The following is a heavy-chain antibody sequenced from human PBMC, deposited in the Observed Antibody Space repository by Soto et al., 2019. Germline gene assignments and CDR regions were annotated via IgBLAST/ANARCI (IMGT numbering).Heavy chain of an antibody. CDR3: ARSSGWAMNYYGMDA. J-gene: IGHJ6*02. Sequence: GESLKISCKGSGYSFTSYWIGWVSQMPGKGLEWMGIIYPGDSDTRYSPSFQGQVTISADKSISTAYLQWSSLKASDTAMYYCARSSGWAMNYYGMDAWGQGTTVTVSS. V-gene: IGHV5-51*01. CDR2: IYPGDSDT. CDR1: GYSFTSYW. D-gene: IGHD6-19*01.